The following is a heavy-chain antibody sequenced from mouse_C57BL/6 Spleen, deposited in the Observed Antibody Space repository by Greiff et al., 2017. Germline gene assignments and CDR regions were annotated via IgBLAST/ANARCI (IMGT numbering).Heavy chain of an antibody. J-gene: IGHJ3*01. CDR1: GYTFTDYN. V-gene: IGHV1-22*01. CDR2: INPNNGGT. Sequence: VQLQQSGPELVKPGASVKMSCKASGYTFTDYNMHWVKQSHGQSLEWIGYINPNNGGTSYNQKFKGKATLTVNKSSSTAYMELSSLTSEDSAVYYCAREGYYGSSYWFAYWGQGTLVTVSA. D-gene: IGHD1-1*01. CDR3: AREGYYGSSYWFAY.